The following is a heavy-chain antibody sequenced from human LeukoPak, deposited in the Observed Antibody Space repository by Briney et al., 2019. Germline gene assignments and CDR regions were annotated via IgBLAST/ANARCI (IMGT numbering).Heavy chain of an antibody. CDR2: IKQDGSEK. V-gene: IGHV3-7*01. Sequence: GGSLRLSCAGSGFIFSDFYMSWIRQAPGKGLEWVANIKQDGSEKYYVDSVKGRFSISRDNAKKSVYLQVSSLRDEDTAVYYCAGYPMDVWGQGTTVTVSS. J-gene: IGHJ6*02. CDR1: GFIFSDFY. CDR3: AGYPMDV.